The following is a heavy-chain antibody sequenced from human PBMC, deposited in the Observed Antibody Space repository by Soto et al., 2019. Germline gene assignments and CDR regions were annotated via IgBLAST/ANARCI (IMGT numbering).Heavy chain of an antibody. CDR1: GFDASVNF. Sequence: EVQLVESGGTLVQPGGSLKLSCAASGFDASVNFMTWVRQAPGKGLEWVTAINNAGSTFYADSVKGRFSISRDDSKNTLYLQTNSLRVEGTAMYYCVRENYYYGMDVWGQETAVTVSS. CDR3: VRENYYYGMDV. J-gene: IGHJ6*02. V-gene: IGHV3-66*01. CDR2: INNAGST.